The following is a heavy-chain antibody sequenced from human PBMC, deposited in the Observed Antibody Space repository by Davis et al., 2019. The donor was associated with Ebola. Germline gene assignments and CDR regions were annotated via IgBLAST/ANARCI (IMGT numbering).Heavy chain of an antibody. CDR1: GFTFSSYA. CDR3: AREGGYMDSYYFDY. CDR2: ISSNGGST. J-gene: IGHJ4*02. D-gene: IGHD5-12*01. Sequence: GESLKISCAASGFTFSSYAMHWVRQAPGKGLEYVSAISSNGGSTYYANSVKGRFTISRDNSKNTLYLQMNSLRAEDTAVYYCAREGGYMDSYYFDYWGQGTLVTVSS. V-gene: IGHV3-64*01.